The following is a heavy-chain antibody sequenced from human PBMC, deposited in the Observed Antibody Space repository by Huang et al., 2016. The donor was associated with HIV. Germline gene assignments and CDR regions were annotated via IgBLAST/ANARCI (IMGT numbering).Heavy chain of an antibody. CDR3: STDGEPYYFEY. Sequence: EVNMVESGGGSVQPGRSLRLSCLTSGFPFRDYAITWFRQAPGKGLEWVGLISSNVYGGTVQYAASVKGRFIIPRDDSRNIAYLEMNSPKTDDTGTYYCSTDGEPYYFEYWGRGTRVTVAS. J-gene: IGHJ4*02. V-gene: IGHV3-49*03. CDR2: ISSNVYGGTV. CDR1: GFPFRDYA.